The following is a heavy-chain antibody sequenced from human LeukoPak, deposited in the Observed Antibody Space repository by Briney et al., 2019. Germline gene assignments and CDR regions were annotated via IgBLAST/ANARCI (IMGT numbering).Heavy chain of an antibody. V-gene: IGHV4-59*01. J-gene: IGHJ6*02. CDR2: IYYGGST. Sequence: PSETLSLTCTASGGSISSYYWSWIRQPPGKGLEWIGYIYYGGSTNYNPSLKSRVTISVDTSKNQFSLKLSSVTAADTAVYYCARGSLERITRYYYYGMDVWGQGTTVTVSS. D-gene: IGHD2/OR15-2a*01. CDR1: GGSISSYY. CDR3: ARGSLERITRYYYYGMDV.